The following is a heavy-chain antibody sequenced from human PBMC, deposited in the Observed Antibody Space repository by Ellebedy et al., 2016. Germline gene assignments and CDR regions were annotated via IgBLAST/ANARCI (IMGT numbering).Heavy chain of an antibody. CDR3: ARDYFDSNAYPYFDY. CDR2: ISFGGST. V-gene: IGHV4-61*01. Sequence: SETLSLTCTVSGASVTSGSYYWSWIRQSPGEGLEWIGSISFGGSTDYNPSLKSRVAISRDTSKNQFSLTLTSVTAADTAVYYCARDYFDSNAYPYFDYWGQGTLVTVSS. J-gene: IGHJ4*02. D-gene: IGHD3-22*01. CDR1: GASVTSGSYY.